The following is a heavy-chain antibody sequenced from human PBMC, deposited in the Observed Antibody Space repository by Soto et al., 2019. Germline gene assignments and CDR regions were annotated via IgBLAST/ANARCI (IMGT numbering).Heavy chain of an antibody. CDR1: GGSFSGYY. Sequence: SETLSLTCAVYGGSFSGYYLTWIRQPPGTGLEWIGEINHSGSTNYNPSLKSRVTISVDTSKNQFSLKLTSVTAADTAVYYCARQNMVRGPLFDYWGQGTQVTVS. J-gene: IGHJ4*02. CDR2: INHSGST. D-gene: IGHD3-10*01. V-gene: IGHV4-34*01. CDR3: ARQNMVRGPLFDY.